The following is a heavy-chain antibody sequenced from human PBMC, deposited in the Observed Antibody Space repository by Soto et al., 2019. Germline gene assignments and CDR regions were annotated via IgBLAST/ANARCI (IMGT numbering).Heavy chain of an antibody. Sequence: ASVKVSCKASGGTFNIYAISWVRQAPGQGLEWMGGIIPIFGTGNYAQKFQGRVTITADEPTSTAYMKLSSLRSEDTAVYYCARDIKNAFFYGMAVWGQGTTVTVSS. V-gene: IGHV1-69*13. CDR3: ARDIKNAFFYGMAV. CDR2: IIPIFGTG. D-gene: IGHD2-2*01. J-gene: IGHJ6*02. CDR1: GGTFNIYA.